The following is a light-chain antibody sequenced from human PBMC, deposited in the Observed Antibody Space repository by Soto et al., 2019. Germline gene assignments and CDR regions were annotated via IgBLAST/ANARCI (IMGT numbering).Light chain of an antibody. CDR3: QQYNSYSPWT. J-gene: IGKJ1*01. Sequence: DIQMTQSPSTLTGSVGDRVTIPCRISQTQSSWSALDQHKPGTGTEPLILMSSILKSGVASRFSGSGSGTEFTLTITSLRPDDFATYTCQQYNSYSPWTFGQGTRVEI. V-gene: IGKV1-5*03. CDR1: QTQSSW. CDR2: MSS.